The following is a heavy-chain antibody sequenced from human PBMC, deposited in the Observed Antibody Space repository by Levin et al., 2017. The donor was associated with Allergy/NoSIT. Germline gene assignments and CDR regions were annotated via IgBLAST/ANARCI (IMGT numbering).Heavy chain of an antibody. CDR2: IKQDGSEK. CDR1: GFTFSSYW. CDR3: ARVPLPGDYVHFDY. D-gene: IGHD4-17*01. J-gene: IGHJ4*02. Sequence: GESLKISCAASGFTFSSYWMSWVRQAPGKGLEWVANIKQDGSEKYYVDSVKGRFTISRDNAKNSLYLQMNSLRAEDTAVYYCARVPLPGDYVHFDYWGQGTLVTVSS. V-gene: IGHV3-7*01.